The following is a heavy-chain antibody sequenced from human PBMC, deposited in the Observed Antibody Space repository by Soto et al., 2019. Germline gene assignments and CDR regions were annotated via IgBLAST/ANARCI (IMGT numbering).Heavy chain of an antibody. J-gene: IGHJ6*02. CDR2: IYYSGST. D-gene: IGHD4-4*01. CDR3: ARSLMTTVTGYYYGMDV. Sequence: QVQLQESGPGLVKPSQNLSLTCTVSGGSISSGDYYWSWIRQPPGKGLEWIGYIYYSGSTYYNPSLKSQVTISVDTSKIQFSLKLSSVTAADTAVYYCARSLMTTVTGYYYGMDVWGQGTTVTGSS. V-gene: IGHV4-30-4*01. CDR1: GGSISSGDYY.